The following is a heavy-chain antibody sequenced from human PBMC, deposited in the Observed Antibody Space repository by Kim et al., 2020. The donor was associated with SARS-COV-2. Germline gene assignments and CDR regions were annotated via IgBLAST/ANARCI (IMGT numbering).Heavy chain of an antibody. D-gene: IGHD3-16*01. Sequence: SVTVSCKASGGTFSSYAISWVRQAPGQGLEWMGGIIPIFGTANYAQKFQGRVTITADESTSTAYMELSSLRSEDTAVYYCARARGLGYYGMDVWCQGTTVTVSS. V-gene: IGHV1-69*13. CDR3: ARARGLGYYGMDV. CDR1: GGTFSSYA. J-gene: IGHJ6*02. CDR2: IIPIFGTA.